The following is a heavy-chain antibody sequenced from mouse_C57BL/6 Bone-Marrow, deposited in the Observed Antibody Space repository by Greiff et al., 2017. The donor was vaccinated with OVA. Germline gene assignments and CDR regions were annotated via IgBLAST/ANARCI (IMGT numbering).Heavy chain of an antibody. Sequence: EVKLVESGGGLVQPKGSLKLSCAASGFSFNTYAMNWVRQAPGKGLEWVARIRSKSNNYATYYADSVKDRFTISRDDSESMLYLQMNNLKTEDTAMYYCVRDGYYFTFFAYWGQGTLVTVSA. D-gene: IGHD2-3*01. CDR1: GFSFNTYA. CDR2: IRSKSNNYAT. J-gene: IGHJ3*01. CDR3: VRDGYYFTFFAY. V-gene: IGHV10-1*01.